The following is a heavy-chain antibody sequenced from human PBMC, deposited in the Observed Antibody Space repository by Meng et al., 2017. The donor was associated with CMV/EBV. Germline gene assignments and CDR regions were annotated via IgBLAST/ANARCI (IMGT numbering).Heavy chain of an antibody. D-gene: IGHD6-19*01. CDR2: IYSGGST. Sequence: GESLKISCAASGFTVSSNYMSWVRQAPGKGLEWVSVIYSGGSTYYADSVKGRFTISKDNSKNTLYLQMNSLRAEDTAVYYCARDGVAGIDYWGQGTLVTVSS. CDR1: GFTVSSNY. CDR3: ARDGVAGIDY. J-gene: IGHJ4*02. V-gene: IGHV3-53*01.